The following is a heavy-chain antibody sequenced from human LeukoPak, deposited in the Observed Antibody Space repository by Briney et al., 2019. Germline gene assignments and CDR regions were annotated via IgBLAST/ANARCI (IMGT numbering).Heavy chain of an antibody. CDR2: ISGSGGST. J-gene: IGHJ4*02. D-gene: IGHD2-8*01. Sequence: GGSLRLSCAASGFTFGSYAMSWVRQAPGKGLEWVSAISGSGGSTYYADSVKGRFTISRDNSKNTLYLQMNSLRAEDTAVYYCAKAGAIMVYAKYYFDDWGQGTLVTVSS. CDR1: GFTFGSYA. V-gene: IGHV3-23*01. CDR3: AKAGAIMVYAKYYFDD.